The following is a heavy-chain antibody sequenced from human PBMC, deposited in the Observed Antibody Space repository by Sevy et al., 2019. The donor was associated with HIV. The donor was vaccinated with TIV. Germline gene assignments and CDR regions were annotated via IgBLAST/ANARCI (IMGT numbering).Heavy chain of an antibody. CDR2: IYYSGST. J-gene: IGHJ4*02. D-gene: IGHD6-6*01. CDR3: AGRGVAARSIDY. Sequence: SETLSLTCTVSGGSISSYYWSWIRQPPGKGLEWIGYIYYSGSTNYNPSLKSRVTISVDTSKNQFSLKLSSVTAADTAVYYCAGRGVAARSIDYWGQGTLVTVSS. CDR1: GGSISSYY. V-gene: IGHV4-59*01.